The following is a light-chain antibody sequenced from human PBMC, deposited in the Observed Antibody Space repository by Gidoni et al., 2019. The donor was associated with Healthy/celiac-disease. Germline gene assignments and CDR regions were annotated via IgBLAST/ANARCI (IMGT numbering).Light chain of an antibody. J-gene: IGKJ3*01. CDR1: QSVSSY. V-gene: IGKV3-11*01. CDR2: DAS. Sequence: PGERATLSCRASQSVSSYLAWYQQKPGQAPRLLIYDASNRATGIPARFSGSGSGTDFTLTISSLEPEDFAVYYCQQRSNWPPGFTFGPGTKVDIK. CDR3: QQRSNWPPGFT.